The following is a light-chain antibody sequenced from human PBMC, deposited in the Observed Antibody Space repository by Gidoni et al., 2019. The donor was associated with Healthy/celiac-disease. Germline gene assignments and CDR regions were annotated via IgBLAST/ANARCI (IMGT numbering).Light chain of an antibody. Sequence: ETLMTQSPATLSVSPGERATLSCRASQGVSSNLAWYQQKPGQAPRLLVYGASTRATGIPARFSGSGSGTEFTLTISSLQSEDFAVYYCQQYNNWPLTFGGGTKVEIK. V-gene: IGKV3-15*01. J-gene: IGKJ4*01. CDR2: GAS. CDR1: QGVSSN. CDR3: QQYNNWPLT.